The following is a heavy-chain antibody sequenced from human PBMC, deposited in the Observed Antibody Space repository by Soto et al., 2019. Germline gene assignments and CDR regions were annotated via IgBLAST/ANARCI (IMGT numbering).Heavy chain of an antibody. Sequence: ASVKVSCKASGYTFTSYYMHWVRQAPGQGLEWMGIINPSGGSTSYAQKFQGRVTMTRDTSTSTVYMELSSLRSEDTAVYYCASPIFHTYGMDVWGQGTTVTVSS. CDR1: GYTFTSYY. CDR3: ASPIFHTYGMDV. D-gene: IGHD3-9*01. J-gene: IGHJ6*02. CDR2: INPSGGST. V-gene: IGHV1-46*01.